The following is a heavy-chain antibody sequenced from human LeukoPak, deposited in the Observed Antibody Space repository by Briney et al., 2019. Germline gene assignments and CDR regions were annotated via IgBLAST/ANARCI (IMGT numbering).Heavy chain of an antibody. CDR1: GLTFSDAW. V-gene: IGHV3-15*01. Sequence: PGGSLRLSCAASGLTFSDAWMSWVRQAPGMGLEWIGRIRSKTHGGTTDYAAPVKGRFSISRDDSKNTLYLQMNSLKTEDTAVYYCATEGSSPKYFDFWGQGTLVTVSS. J-gene: IGHJ4*02. CDR2: IRSKTHGGTT. CDR3: ATEGSSPKYFDF. D-gene: IGHD1-26*01.